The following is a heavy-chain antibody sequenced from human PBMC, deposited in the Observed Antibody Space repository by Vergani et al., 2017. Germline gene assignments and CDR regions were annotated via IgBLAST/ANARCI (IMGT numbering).Heavy chain of an antibody. J-gene: IGHJ3*02. D-gene: IGHD3-10*01. Sequence: EVQLLESGGGLVQPGGSLRLSCAASGFTFSSYWMHWVRQAPGKGLVWVSRINSDGSSTSYADSVKGRFTISRDNAKNTLYLQMNSLRAEDTAVYYCAREESVRGAFDIWGQGTMVTVSS. V-gene: IGHV3-74*01. CDR2: INSDGSST. CDR1: GFTFSSYW. CDR3: AREESVRGAFDI.